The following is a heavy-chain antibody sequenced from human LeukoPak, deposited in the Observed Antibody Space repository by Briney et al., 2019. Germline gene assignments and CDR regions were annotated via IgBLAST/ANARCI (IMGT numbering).Heavy chain of an antibody. Sequence: KPGGSLRLSCAASGFTFSSYSMNWVRQAPGKGLEWVSSISSSSSYIYYADSVKGRFTISRDNAKNSLYLQMNSLRAEDTAVYYCARDPPIKLRDTAMVIGNYWGQGTLVTVSS. CDR1: GFTFSSYS. CDR3: ARDPPIKLRDTAMVIGNY. V-gene: IGHV3-21*01. CDR2: ISSSSSYI. D-gene: IGHD5-18*01. J-gene: IGHJ4*02.